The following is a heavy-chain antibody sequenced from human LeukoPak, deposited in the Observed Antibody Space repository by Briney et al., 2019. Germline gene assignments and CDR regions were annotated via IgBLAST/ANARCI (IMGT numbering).Heavy chain of an antibody. CDR1: GGSFSGYY. J-gene: IGHJ5*02. V-gene: IGHV4-34*01. Sequence: SETLSLTCAVYGGSFSGYYWSWIRQPPGKGLEWIGEINHSGSTNYNPSLKSRVTISVDTSKNQFSLKLSSVTAADTAVYYCARGFNWFDLWGQGTLVTVSS. CDR3: ARGFNWFDL. CDR2: INHSGST.